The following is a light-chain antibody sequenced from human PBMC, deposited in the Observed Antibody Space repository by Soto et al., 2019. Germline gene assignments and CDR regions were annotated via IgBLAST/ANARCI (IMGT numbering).Light chain of an antibody. CDR3: AAWDDNLSGLYV. Sequence: QSVLTQSPSASGTPGQRVTISCSGSASTIGRNYVYWYQQLPGTPPKLLIYRNSQRPSGVPDRFSGSKSGTSASLAISGLRSEDEADYYCAAWDDNLSGLYVFGAGTKLTVL. V-gene: IGLV1-47*01. CDR2: RNS. J-gene: IGLJ1*01. CDR1: ASTIGRNY.